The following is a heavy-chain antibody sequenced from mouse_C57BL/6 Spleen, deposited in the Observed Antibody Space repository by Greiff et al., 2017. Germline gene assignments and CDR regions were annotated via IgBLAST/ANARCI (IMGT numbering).Heavy chain of an antibody. J-gene: IGHJ3*01. V-gene: IGHV5-17*01. D-gene: IGHD2-1*01. CDR2: ISSGSSTI. CDR1: GFTFSDYG. Sequence: DVMLVESGGGLVKPGGSLKLSCAASGFTFSDYGMHWVRQAPEKGLEWVAYISSGSSTIYYADTVKGRFTISRDNAKNTLFLQMTSLRSEDTAMYYCAGGNYWFAYWCQGTLVTVSA. CDR3: AGGNYWFAY.